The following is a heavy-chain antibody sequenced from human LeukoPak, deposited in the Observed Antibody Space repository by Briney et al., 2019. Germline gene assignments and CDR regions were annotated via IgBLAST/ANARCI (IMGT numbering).Heavy chain of an antibody. CDR3: ASEYSNYGINDYYMDV. CDR1: GFTVSSNY. J-gene: IGHJ6*03. V-gene: IGHV3-66*02. CDR2: IYSGGST. D-gene: IGHD4-11*01. Sequence: GGSLRLSCAASGFTVSSNYMSWVRQAPGKGLERVSVIYSGGSTYYADYVKSRFTISRDNSKTTLYLQMNSLRAEDTAVYYCASEYSNYGINDYYMDVWGKGTTVTVSS.